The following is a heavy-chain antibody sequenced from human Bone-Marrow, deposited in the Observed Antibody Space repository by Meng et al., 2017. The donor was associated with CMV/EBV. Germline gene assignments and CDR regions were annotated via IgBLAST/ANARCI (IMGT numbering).Heavy chain of an antibody. CDR3: ARPLESVGSGSSWFDP. CDR1: GYTFTGYY. J-gene: IGHJ5*02. V-gene: IGHV1-2*02. Sequence: SVKVSCKASGYTFTGYYMHWVRQAPGQGLEWMGWINPNSGGTNYAQKFQGRVTMTRDTSISTAYMELSRLRSDDTAVYYCARPLESVGSGSSWFDPWGQGTLVTVSS. CDR2: INPNSGGT. D-gene: IGHD3-10*01.